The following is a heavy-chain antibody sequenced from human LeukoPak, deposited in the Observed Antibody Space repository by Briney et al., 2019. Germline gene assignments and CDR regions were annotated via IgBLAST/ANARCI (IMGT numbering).Heavy chain of an antibody. CDR1: GFAFSSNW. V-gene: IGHV3-74*01. CDR3: VRGQATAWGLDY. J-gene: IGHJ4*02. D-gene: IGHD6-13*01. CDR2: ISTDARTI. Sequence: GGSLRLSCAASGFAFSSNWMHWVRQAPGKGLVWVSHISTDARTITYAAFVKGRFTISRDNAQNTLYLQMNSLRAEDTALYYCVRGQATAWGLDYWGQGTLVTVSS.